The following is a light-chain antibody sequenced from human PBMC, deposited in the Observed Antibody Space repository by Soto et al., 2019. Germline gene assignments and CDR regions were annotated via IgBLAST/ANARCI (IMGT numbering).Light chain of an antibody. CDR2: KAS. Sequence: DIQMTQSPSTLSASVGDRVTITCRASQSISTWLAWYQQKPGKAPNLLIYKASSLESGVPSRFSGSGSGTEFTLIISNLQPDDFATYYCHQYYSYSRTFGQGTKVEIK. V-gene: IGKV1-5*03. CDR3: HQYYSYSRT. CDR1: QSISTW. J-gene: IGKJ1*01.